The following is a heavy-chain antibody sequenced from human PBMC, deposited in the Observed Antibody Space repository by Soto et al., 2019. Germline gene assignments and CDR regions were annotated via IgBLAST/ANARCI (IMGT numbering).Heavy chain of an antibody. CDR1: GFTFSSYA. V-gene: IGHV3-23*01. Sequence: LRLSCAASGFTFSSYAMSWVRQAPGKGLEWVSAISGSGGSTYYADSVKGRFTISRDNSKNTLYLQMNSLRAEDTAVYYCAKVLPYGSGSYFYYYGMDVWGQGTTVTVSS. CDR3: AKVLPYGSGSYFYYYGMDV. D-gene: IGHD3-10*01. CDR2: ISGSGGST. J-gene: IGHJ6*02.